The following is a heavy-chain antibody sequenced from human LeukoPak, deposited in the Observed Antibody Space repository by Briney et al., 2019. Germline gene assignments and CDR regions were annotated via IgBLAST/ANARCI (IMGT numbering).Heavy chain of an antibody. Sequence: ESLGLSCAASGFTFSGYWMRWVRQAPGKGLEWVASIKRDGSEKYYVDSVKGRFTIARDDGRNSLYLQMNSLRAEDTALYYCTTHRGKGLFDPWGQGTLVTVSS. J-gene: IGHJ5*02. CDR1: GFTFSGYW. CDR3: TTHRGKGLFDP. CDR2: IKRDGSEK. D-gene: IGHD3-16*01. V-gene: IGHV3-7*01.